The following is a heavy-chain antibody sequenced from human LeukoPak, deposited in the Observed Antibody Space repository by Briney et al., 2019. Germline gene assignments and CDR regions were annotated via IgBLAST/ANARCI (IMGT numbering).Heavy chain of an antibody. CDR3: ARVRPWVFDY. CDR2: IYIGDNP. CDR1: GLTVSSTY. Sequence: GGSLILSCAASGLTVSSTYMSWVRQAPGKGLEWVSIIYIGDNPHHADSVKGRFTISRHNSKNTLYLQMNSLRAEDTAVYYCARVRPWVFDYWGQGTLVTVSS. V-gene: IGHV3-53*04. J-gene: IGHJ4*02.